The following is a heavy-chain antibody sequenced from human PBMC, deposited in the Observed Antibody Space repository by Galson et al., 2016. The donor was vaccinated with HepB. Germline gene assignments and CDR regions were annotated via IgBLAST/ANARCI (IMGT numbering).Heavy chain of an antibody. Sequence: CAISGDSVSSNSAAWNWIRQSPSRGLEWLGRTYYRSKWFNDYEPSVKSRINISPDTSNNQFSLQLNSVTPEDTAVYYCARTNSKTYGGGNLDYWGQGTLVTVSS. D-gene: IGHD4-23*01. CDR2: TYYRSKWFN. CDR1: GDSVSSNSAA. CDR3: ARTNSKTYGGGNLDY. J-gene: IGHJ4*01. V-gene: IGHV6-1*01.